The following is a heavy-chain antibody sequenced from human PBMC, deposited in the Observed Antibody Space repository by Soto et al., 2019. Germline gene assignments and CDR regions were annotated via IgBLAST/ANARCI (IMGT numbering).Heavy chain of an antibody. Sequence: GASVKVSCKASGYTFTYYGISGVRQAPGQGLEWMGWISAYNGNTKYAQKLQGRVTITTDTSTSTAYMELSSLRDEDTAVYYCASLPYYYDATSWGPGTQVTVSS. J-gene: IGHJ5*02. V-gene: IGHV1-18*01. D-gene: IGHD3-22*01. CDR3: ASLPYYYDATS. CDR1: GYTFTYYG. CDR2: ISAYNGNT.